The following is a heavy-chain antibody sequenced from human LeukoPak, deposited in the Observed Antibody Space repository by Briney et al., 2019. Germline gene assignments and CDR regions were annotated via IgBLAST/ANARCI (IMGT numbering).Heavy chain of an antibody. V-gene: IGHV3-30*02. J-gene: IGHJ4*02. CDR1: GFTFSSYG. Sequence: GGSLRLSCAASGFTFSSYGMHWVRQAPGKGLEWVAFIRYDGSNKYYADSVKGRFTISRDNSKNTLYLQMNSLRAEDTAVYYCARDSGLLPIVTYYFDSWGQGTLVTVSS. D-gene: IGHD3-22*01. CDR3: ARDSGLLPIVTYYFDS. CDR2: IRYDGSNK.